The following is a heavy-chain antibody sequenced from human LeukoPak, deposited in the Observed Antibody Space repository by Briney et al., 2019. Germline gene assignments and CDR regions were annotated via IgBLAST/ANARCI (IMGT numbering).Heavy chain of an antibody. Sequence: PGGSLRLSCAASGFTITTYAVNWVRQAPGKGLEWVSGIGGGGTEYYADSVKGRFIISSDSSQNLVHLRMNSLTVEDTAVYYCARAQGALDYRGQGTLVTVSS. CDR2: IGGGGTE. V-gene: IGHV3-23*01. J-gene: IGHJ4*02. D-gene: IGHD1-26*01. CDR3: ARAQGALDY. CDR1: GFTITTYA.